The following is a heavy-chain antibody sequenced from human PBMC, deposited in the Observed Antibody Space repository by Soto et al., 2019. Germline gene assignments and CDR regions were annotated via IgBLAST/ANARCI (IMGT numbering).Heavy chain of an antibody. V-gene: IGHV1-69*13. Sequence: GASVKVSCKASGGTFSSYAISWVRQAPGQGLEWMGGIIPIFGTANHAQKFQGRVTITADESTSTAYMELSSLRSEDTAVYYCARHRVTMVRGVIRRAYYYYYGMDVWGQGTTVTVSS. CDR2: IIPIFGTA. CDR3: ARHRVTMVRGVIRRAYYYYYGMDV. D-gene: IGHD3-10*01. J-gene: IGHJ6*02. CDR1: GGTFSSYA.